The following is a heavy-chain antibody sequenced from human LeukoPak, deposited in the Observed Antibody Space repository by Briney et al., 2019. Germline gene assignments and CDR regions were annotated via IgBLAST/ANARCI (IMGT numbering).Heavy chain of an antibody. Sequence: ASVKVSCKASGYTFTGYYMHWVRQAPGQGLEWMGWINPNRSGTNYAQKFQGRVTMPRDTSISTAYMELSRLRSDDTAVYYCARDSLSSYYDSSGPDAFDIWGQGTMVTVSS. J-gene: IGHJ3*02. CDR1: GYTFTGYY. CDR3: ARDSLSSYYDSSGPDAFDI. D-gene: IGHD3-22*01. V-gene: IGHV1-2*02. CDR2: INPNRSGT.